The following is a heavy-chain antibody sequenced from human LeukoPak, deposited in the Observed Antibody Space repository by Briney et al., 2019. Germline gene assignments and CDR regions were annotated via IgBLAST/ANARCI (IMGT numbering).Heavy chain of an antibody. CDR2: ISYSSSAI. V-gene: IGHV3-48*02. D-gene: IGHD3-22*01. CDR3: ARDSYGSSGYYYVSDY. CDR1: GFTFSKFA. Sequence: PGGSLRLSCAASGFTFSKFAMSWVRQAPGEGLEWVSYISYSSSAIYYADSVKGRFTISRDNAKNSLYLRMNSLRDEDTAVYYCARDSYGSSGYYYVSDYWGQGTLVTVSS. J-gene: IGHJ4*02.